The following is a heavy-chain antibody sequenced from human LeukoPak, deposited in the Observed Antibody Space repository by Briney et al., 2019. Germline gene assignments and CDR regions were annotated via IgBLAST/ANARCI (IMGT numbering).Heavy chain of an antibody. D-gene: IGHD3-10*01. V-gene: IGHV4-4*07. J-gene: IGHJ4*02. Sequence: PSETLSLTCTVSGGSISSYYWSWIRQPAGKGLEWIGRIYTSGSTNYNPSLKSRVTMSVDTSKNQFSLKLSSVTAADTAVYYCAREPRGHYGSGSYRDSAIDYWGQGTLVTVSS. CDR2: IYTSGST. CDR1: GGSISSYY. CDR3: AREPRGHYGSGSYRDSAIDY.